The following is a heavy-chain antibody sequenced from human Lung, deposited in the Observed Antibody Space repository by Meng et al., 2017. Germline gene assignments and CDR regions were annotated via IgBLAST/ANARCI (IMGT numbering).Heavy chain of an antibody. CDR3: ARDEDISAAGKLFGDY. Sequence: QVLLEQCGGEVQEPVALGKVSFKAAGIPSPDYWLHRLRRAPGQGLEWMGRINPKSGDTHYAQRLQGRVTMTGETSISTAYMELSGLRSDDTAMYYCARDEDISAAGKLFGDYWGQGTLVTVSS. CDR1: GIPSPDYW. CDR2: INPKSGDT. D-gene: IGHD6-13*01. V-gene: IGHV1-2*06. J-gene: IGHJ4*02.